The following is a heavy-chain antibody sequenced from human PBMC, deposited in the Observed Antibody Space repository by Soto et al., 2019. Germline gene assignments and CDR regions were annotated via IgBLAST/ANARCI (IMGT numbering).Heavy chain of an antibody. CDR2: IYYSGST. J-gene: IGHJ6*02. D-gene: IGHD4-17*01. CDR1: GGSISSYY. Sequence: KSSETLSLTCTVSGGSISSYYWSWIRQHPGKGLEWIGYIYYSGSTYYNPSLKSRVTISVDTSKNQFSLKLSSVTAADTAVYYCATTTVTAEVSYYYYGMDVWGQGTTVTVSS. CDR3: ATTTVTAEVSYYYYGMDV. V-gene: IGHV4-59*06.